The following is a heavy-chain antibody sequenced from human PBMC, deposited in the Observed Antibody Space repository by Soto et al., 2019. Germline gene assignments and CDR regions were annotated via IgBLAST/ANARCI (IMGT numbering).Heavy chain of an antibody. CDR3: AKVLGNWYFDL. J-gene: IGHJ2*01. D-gene: IGHD7-27*01. Sequence: EVQLLESGGGLVQPGGSLRLSCAASGFTFSIYAMSWVRQPPGKGLEWVSGIGAGGGDTYYADSVKGRFTISRDNSKNTLYLQMNSLRAADTAVYYCAKVLGNWYFDLWGRGTLVTVSS. CDR2: IGAGGGDT. V-gene: IGHV3-23*01. CDR1: GFTFSIYA.